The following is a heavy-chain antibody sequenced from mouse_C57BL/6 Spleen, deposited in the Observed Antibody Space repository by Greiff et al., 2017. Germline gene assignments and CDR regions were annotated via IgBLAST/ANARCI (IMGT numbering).Heavy chain of an antibody. CDR1: GFTFSDYY. CDR3: SREGVYYGSSYAMDY. Sequence: EVTLVESEGGLVQPGSSMKLSCTASGFTFSDYYMAWVRQVPEKGLEWVANINYDGSSTYYLDSLKSRFIISRDNAKNILYLQMSSLKSEDTATYYGSREGVYYGSSYAMDYWGQGTSVTVAS. CDR2: INYDGSST. D-gene: IGHD1-1*01. V-gene: IGHV5-16*01. J-gene: IGHJ4*01.